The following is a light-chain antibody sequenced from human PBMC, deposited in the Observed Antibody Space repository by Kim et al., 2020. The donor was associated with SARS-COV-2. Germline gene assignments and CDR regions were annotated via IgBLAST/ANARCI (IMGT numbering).Light chain of an antibody. V-gene: IGKV3-20*01. CDR1: QSVVSRF. CDR3: QQYGSSPYT. Sequence: EIELTQSPGTLSLSPGERATLSCRASQSVVSRFLAWFQQKPGQPPRLLIHDASSRATGIPDRFSGSGSGTDFTLTISRLETEDFAVYYCQQYGSSPYTLGQGTKLEI. J-gene: IGKJ2*01. CDR2: DAS.